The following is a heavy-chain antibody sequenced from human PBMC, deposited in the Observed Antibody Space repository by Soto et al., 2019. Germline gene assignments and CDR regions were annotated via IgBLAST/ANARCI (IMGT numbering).Heavy chain of an antibody. CDR1: GLTFSTYA. Sequence: EVQLLGSGGGLVQPGGSLRLSCAASGLTFSTYAMSWVRQAPGKGLEWVSSISGNGANTYYTDSVKGRFIISRDNSKNTLLGQRNRRSAEDTALYYGAKVRPNCGGPGGVDYRAGGDYWGQGTLVTVSS. V-gene: IGHV3-23*01. D-gene: IGHD3-16*01. J-gene: IGHJ4*02. CDR2: ISGNGANT. CDR3: AKVRPNCGGPGGVDYRAGGDY.